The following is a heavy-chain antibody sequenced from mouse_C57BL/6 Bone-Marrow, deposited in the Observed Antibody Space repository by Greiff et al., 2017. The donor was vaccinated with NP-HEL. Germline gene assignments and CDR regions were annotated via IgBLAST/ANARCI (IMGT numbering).Heavy chain of an antibody. J-gene: IGHJ2*01. CDR1: GYTFTSYW. Sequence: QVHVKQSGAELVKPGASVKLSCKASGYTFTSYWMHWVKQRPGQGLEWIGMIHPNSGSTNYNEKFKSKATLTVDKSSSTAYMQLSSLTSEDSAVYYCARELVYYFDYWGQGTTLTVSS. CDR2: IHPNSGST. CDR3: ARELVYYFDY. V-gene: IGHV1-64*01.